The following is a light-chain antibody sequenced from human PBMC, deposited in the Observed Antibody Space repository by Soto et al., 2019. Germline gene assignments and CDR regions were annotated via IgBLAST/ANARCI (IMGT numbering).Light chain of an antibody. V-gene: IGKV3-15*01. Sequence: EIVMTQSPANPSVSLGERVTISCKASQSLTRNLPWYQHKPGQSPRLLIYGASARATGIQDRFSGGGSGAEYTLTISSLQSEDFAVYFCKQYDKWPRTFGQGTKVDIK. J-gene: IGKJ1*01. CDR2: GAS. CDR1: QSLTRN. CDR3: KQYDKWPRT.